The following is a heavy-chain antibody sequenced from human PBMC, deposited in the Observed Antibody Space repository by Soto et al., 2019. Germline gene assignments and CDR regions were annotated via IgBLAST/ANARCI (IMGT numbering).Heavy chain of an antibody. CDR1: GGTFSSYA. CDR3: ARFARSSGDVDF. J-gene: IGHJ4*02. V-gene: IGHV1-69*01. CDR2: IIPMFGTA. Sequence: QVQLVQSGAEVKKPGSSVKVSCKVSGGTFSSYAISWVRQAPGQGLEWMGGIIPMFGTANYAQKFHGSVTIIADESTSTVYMELSSLRSEDTAVYFCARFARSSGDVDFWGQGTLVTVSS. D-gene: IGHD6-19*01.